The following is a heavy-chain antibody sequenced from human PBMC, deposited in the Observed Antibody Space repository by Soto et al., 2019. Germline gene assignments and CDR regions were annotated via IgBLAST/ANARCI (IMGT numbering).Heavy chain of an antibody. V-gene: IGHV2-5*02. Sequence: QITLKESGPTRVKPTQTLTLTCTFSGFSLTSNAVGVGWFRQPPGKALEWLALIYWDDDNHYSPSLKSRLTFTKATSKNQVVLIMTNMDPVDTATYYCAHGSGWLFDFWGQGTLVTVSS. J-gene: IGHJ4*02. CDR2: IYWDDDN. CDR1: GFSLTSNAVG. CDR3: AHGSGWLFDF. D-gene: IGHD6-19*01.